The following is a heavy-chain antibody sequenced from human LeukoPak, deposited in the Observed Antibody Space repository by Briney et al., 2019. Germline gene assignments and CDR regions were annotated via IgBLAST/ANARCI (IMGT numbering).Heavy chain of an antibody. J-gene: IGHJ4*02. Sequence: GGTLRLSCAASGFTFSTYAAHWVRQAPGKGLEWVSVISYDGISTSYADSVKGRFTISRDNSKDTLYLQMNSLRAEDTAVYYCTTSSGDSYGYSKDYWGQGTLVTVSS. CDR1: GFTFSTYA. CDR2: ISYDGIST. D-gene: IGHD5-24*01. CDR3: TTSSGDSYGYSKDY. V-gene: IGHV3-30*03.